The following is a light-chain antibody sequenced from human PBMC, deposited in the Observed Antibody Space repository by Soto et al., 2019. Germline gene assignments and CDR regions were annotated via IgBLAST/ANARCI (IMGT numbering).Light chain of an antibody. CDR3: QQYYSTPPT. V-gene: IGKV4-1*01. Sequence: DIVMTQSPDSLAVSLGERATINCKSSQSLLYSSNNKNYLAWYQQKPGQPLKLLIYWASTRESGVPDRFSGSGSGTDFTLTISSLQAEDVAVYYCQQYYSTPPTFGQGTKVEIK. CDR2: WAS. J-gene: IGKJ1*01. CDR1: QSLLYSSNNKNY.